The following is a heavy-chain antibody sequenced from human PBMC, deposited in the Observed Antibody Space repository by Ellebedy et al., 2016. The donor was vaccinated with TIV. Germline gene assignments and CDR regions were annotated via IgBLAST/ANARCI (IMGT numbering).Heavy chain of an antibody. D-gene: IGHD3-10*01. J-gene: IGHJ4*02. CDR1: GFTFSSYA. Sequence: GESLKISXAASGFTFSSYAMSWVRQAPGKGLEWVSAISGSGGSTYYADSVKGRFTISRDNSKNTLYLQINSLRAEDTAVYYCAKDYYGSGSWGQGTLVTVSS. V-gene: IGHV3-23*01. CDR2: ISGSGGST. CDR3: AKDYYGSGS.